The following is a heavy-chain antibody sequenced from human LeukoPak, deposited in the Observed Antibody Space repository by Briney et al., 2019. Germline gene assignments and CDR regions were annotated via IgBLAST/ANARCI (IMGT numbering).Heavy chain of an antibody. Sequence: ASVKVSCKASGGTFSSYAISWVRQAPGQGLEWMGGIIPIFGTANYAQKCQGRVTNTADESTSTAYMELSSLRSEDTAVYYCASQYYYDSSGYYYVGSLDYWGQGTLVTVSS. V-gene: IGHV1-69*13. D-gene: IGHD3-22*01. CDR2: IIPIFGTA. CDR1: GGTFSSYA. CDR3: ASQYYYDSSGYYYVGSLDY. J-gene: IGHJ4*02.